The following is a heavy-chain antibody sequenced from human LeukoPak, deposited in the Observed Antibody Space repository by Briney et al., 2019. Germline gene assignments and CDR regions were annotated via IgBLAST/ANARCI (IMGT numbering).Heavy chain of an antibody. D-gene: IGHD3-3*01. CDR3: ARDDRSATDFWSGYPNDAFDI. Sequence: SETLSLTCTVSGGSISSYYWSWIRQPAGKGLEWIGRIYTSGSTNYNPYLKSRVTMSVDTSKNQFSLKLSSVTAADTAVYYCARDDRSATDFWSGYPNDAFDIWGQGTMVTVSS. J-gene: IGHJ3*02. CDR2: IYTSGST. CDR1: GGSISSYY. V-gene: IGHV4-4*07.